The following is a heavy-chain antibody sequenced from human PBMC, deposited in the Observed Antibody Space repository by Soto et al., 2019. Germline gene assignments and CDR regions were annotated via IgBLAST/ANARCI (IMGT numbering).Heavy chain of an antibody. CDR1: GYSISSGYY. J-gene: IGHJ5*02. V-gene: IGHV4-38-2*01. Sequence: SETLSLTCAVSGYSISSGYYWGWIRQPPGKGLEWIGSIYHSGSTYYNPSLKSRLTISVDTSKNQFSLKLSSVTAADTAMYYCARVWITTVTRGNKNWFDPWGRGTLVTVSS. CDR2: IYHSGST. D-gene: IGHD4-17*01. CDR3: ARVWITTVTRGNKNWFDP.